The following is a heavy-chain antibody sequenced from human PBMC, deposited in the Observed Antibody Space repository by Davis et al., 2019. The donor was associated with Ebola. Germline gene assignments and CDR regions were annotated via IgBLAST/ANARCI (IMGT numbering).Heavy chain of an antibody. Sequence: ASVKVSCKASGFTLTNYAIHWVRQAPGQRLERMGWVHGGNGNTKYSQKFQGRVTITTDTSASTAYLDLSSLRSDDTAVFYCARATFGYNSGWYADYWGQGTLVTVSS. V-gene: IGHV1-3*01. J-gene: IGHJ4*02. D-gene: IGHD6-19*01. CDR1: GFTLTNYA. CDR3: ARATFGYNSGWYADY. CDR2: VHGGNGNT.